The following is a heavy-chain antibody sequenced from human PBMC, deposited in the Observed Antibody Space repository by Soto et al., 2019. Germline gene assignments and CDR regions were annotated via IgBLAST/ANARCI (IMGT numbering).Heavy chain of an antibody. D-gene: IGHD1-26*01. CDR3: AHVVGAQRWFDP. J-gene: IGHJ5*02. CDR2: INHSGST. Sequence: SETLSLTCTVSGASISSGGHFWTWIRQPPGKGLEWIGEINHSGSTNYNPSLKSRVTISVDTSKNQFPLKLSSVTAADTAVYYCAHVVGAQRWFDPWGQGTLVTVSS. CDR1: GASISSGGHF. V-gene: IGHV4-39*06.